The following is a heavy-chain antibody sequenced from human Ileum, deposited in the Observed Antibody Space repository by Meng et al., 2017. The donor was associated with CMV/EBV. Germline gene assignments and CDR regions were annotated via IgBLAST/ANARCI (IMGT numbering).Heavy chain of an antibody. V-gene: IGHV3-15*01. D-gene: IGHD2-21*01. Sequence: SCADSGFTFSNAWMNWVRQAPGKGLELVGRIKSKNDGGTTDYAAPVKGRFTISRDDSKTTFYLQMNSLRNDDTAVYYCTTDPSIVVVFWGQGTLVTVSS. CDR2: IKSKNDGGTT. CDR3: TTDPSIVVVF. CDR1: GFTFSNAW. J-gene: IGHJ4*02.